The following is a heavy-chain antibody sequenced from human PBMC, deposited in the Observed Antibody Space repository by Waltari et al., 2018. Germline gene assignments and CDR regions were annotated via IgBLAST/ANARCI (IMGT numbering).Heavy chain of an antibody. V-gene: IGHV4-34*01. Sequence: QVQLQQWGAGLLKPSETLSLTCAVYGGSFSGYYWSWIRQPPGKGLECIGEMNHSGSTNDIPSLKSRVTISVDTSKNQFSRKLSSVTAADTAVYYCAKTLEVRRIAAAGKGQRDMDVWGKGTTVTVSS. D-gene: IGHD6-13*01. CDR3: AKTLEVRRIAAAGKGQRDMDV. CDR2: MNHSGST. J-gene: IGHJ6*03. CDR1: GGSFSGYY.